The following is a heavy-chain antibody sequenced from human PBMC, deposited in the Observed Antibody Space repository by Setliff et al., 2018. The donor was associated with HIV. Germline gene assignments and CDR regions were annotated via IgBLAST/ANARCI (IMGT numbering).Heavy chain of an antibody. Sequence: TSETLSLTCAVSGVSISSSSYFWGWIRRPPGTGLDWIGSIYFSGSTYYNPSLESRVTISMDTSKNQFSLKLTSVTAADTAVYYCARVQMAYAAFDVWGQGTMVTVS. CDR1: GVSISSSSYF. CDR2: IYFSGST. CDR3: ARVQMAYAAFDV. J-gene: IGHJ3*01. V-gene: IGHV4-39*01. D-gene: IGHD4-17*01.